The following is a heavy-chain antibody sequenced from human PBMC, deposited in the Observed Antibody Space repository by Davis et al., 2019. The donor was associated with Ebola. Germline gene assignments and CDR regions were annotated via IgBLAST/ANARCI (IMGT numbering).Heavy chain of an antibody. V-gene: IGHV3-74*01. CDR3: ASDSNYGGNWWYFDL. CDR1: GFIFSSYR. CDR2: LNGDGSST. D-gene: IGHD4-23*01. Sequence: HTGGSLRLSCAASGFIFSSYRMHWVRQAPGKGLVWVSRLNGDGSSTTYADSVKGRFTISRDNAKNTLYLQMNSLRAEDTAVYYCASDSNYGGNWWYFDLWGRGTLVTVSS. J-gene: IGHJ2*01.